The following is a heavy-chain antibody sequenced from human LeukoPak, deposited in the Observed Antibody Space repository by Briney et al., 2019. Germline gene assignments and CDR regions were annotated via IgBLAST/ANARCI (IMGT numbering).Heavy chain of an antibody. CDR2: INPNSGGT. D-gene: IGHD3-22*01. CDR3: ARGHYYDSSGYYPGGDI. CDR1: GYTFINYD. Sequence: VASVKVSCKASGYTFINYDINWVRQATGQGLEWMGWINPNSGGTNYAQKFQGRVTMTRDTSISTAYMELSRLRSDDTAVYYCARGHYYDSSGYYPGGDIWGQGTMVTVSS. J-gene: IGHJ3*02. V-gene: IGHV1-2*02.